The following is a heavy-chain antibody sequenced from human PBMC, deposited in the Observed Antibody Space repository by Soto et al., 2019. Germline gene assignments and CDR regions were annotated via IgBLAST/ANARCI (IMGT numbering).Heavy chain of an antibody. V-gene: IGHV1-8*01. CDR3: ARVVDPGWFGELLEAGGMDV. CDR2: MNPNSGNT. CDR1: GYTFTSYD. D-gene: IGHD3-10*01. J-gene: IGHJ6*02. Sequence: ASVKVSCKASGYTFTSYDINWVRQATGQGLEWMGWMNPNSGNTGYAQKFQGRVTMTRNTSISTAYMELSSLRSEDTAVYYCARVVDPGWFGELLEAGGMDVWGQGTTVTVSS.